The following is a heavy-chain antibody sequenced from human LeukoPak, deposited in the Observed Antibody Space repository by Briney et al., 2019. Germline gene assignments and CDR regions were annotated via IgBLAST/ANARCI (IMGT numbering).Heavy chain of an antibody. Sequence: GGSLRLSCAASGLTFSRYWMSWVRQAPGKGLEWVANIKQDGSEKYYVDSLKGRFTISRDNAKNSLYLQMNSLRAEDTAVYYCAREEGSSSGWYLFDYWGQGSLVTVSS. V-gene: IGHV3-7*01. D-gene: IGHD6-19*01. CDR3: AREEGSSSGWYLFDY. CDR1: GLTFSRYW. CDR2: IKQDGSEK. J-gene: IGHJ4*02.